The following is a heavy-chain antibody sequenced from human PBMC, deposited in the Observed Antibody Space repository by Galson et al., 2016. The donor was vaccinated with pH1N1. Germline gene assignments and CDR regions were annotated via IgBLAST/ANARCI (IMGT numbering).Heavy chain of an antibody. CDR1: GGSISPHY. J-gene: IGHJ6*02. V-gene: IGHV4-59*11. D-gene: IGHD2-15*01. CDR2: IHYSGST. CDR3: ARLGIVGGEHWYNGKDV. Sequence: ETLSLTCTVSGGSISPHYWSWIRQPPGKGLEWIGYIHYSGSTNYNPSLKSRVTMSADTSKNRVSLKLKSVTAADTAVYYCARLGIVGGEHWYNGKDVRGQGTTATVSS.